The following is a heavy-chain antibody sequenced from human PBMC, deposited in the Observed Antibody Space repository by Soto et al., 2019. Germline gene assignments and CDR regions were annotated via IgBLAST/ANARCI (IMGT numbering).Heavy chain of an antibody. J-gene: IGHJ4*02. CDR1: GFTFSSYA. Sequence: GGSLRLSCEASGFTFSSYAMSWVRQAPGTGLECVSAISGSGGSTYYADSVKGRFTISRDNSKNMLYLQMNSLRAEDTAVYYCAKGNVRGLVTYFDYWGQGTLVTVSS. CDR2: ISGSGGST. CDR3: AKGNVRGLVTYFDY. D-gene: IGHD4-4*01. V-gene: IGHV3-23*01.